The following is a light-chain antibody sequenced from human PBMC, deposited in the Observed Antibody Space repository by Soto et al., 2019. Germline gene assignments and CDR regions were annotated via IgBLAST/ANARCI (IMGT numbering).Light chain of an antibody. Sequence: DIQMTQSPSSLSTSVGERVTITCQASQDISNSLNWHQQKPGKAPNLLIYEASKLQTGVPSRFSGGGSGTHFTFTISNLQPEDIATYYCQHYDNLPRYTFGLGTKVDIK. CDR1: QDISNS. CDR2: EAS. CDR3: QHYDNLPRYT. V-gene: IGKV1-33*01. J-gene: IGKJ2*01.